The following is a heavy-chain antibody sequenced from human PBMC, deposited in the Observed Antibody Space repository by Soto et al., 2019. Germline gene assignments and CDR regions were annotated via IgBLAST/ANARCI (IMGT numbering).Heavy chain of an antibody. CDR3: ARSQGSSTSLAIYYYYYYGIDV. D-gene: IGHD2-2*01. CDR1: GGTFSRYA. CDR2: IIPISGTA. Sequence: QVQLVQSGAEVKKPGSSVKVSCKTSGGTFSRYAISWVRQAPGQGLEWMGGIIPISGTANYAKKFQGRITITANESTSTAYMELSSLRSEDTAVYYCARSQGSSTSLAIYYYYYYGIDVWGQGTTVTLSS. J-gene: IGHJ6*02. V-gene: IGHV1-69*01.